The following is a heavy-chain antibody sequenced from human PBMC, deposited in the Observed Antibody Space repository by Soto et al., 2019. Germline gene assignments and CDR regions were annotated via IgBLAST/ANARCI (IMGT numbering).Heavy chain of an antibody. V-gene: IGHV6-1*01. D-gene: IGHD4-17*01. CDR3: ARWDHDYGYLDV. CDR1: GDSVSSNRGA. Sequence: QVQLQQSGPGLVKPSQTLSLTCDISGDSVSSNRGAWTWIRQSPSRGLEWLGRTYYRSKWYNEYGLSVKSRITINADTCKNQFSLQLNSVTPEDAAVYYCARWDHDYGYLDVWSLGTTVTVSS. J-gene: IGHJ6*02. CDR2: TYYRSKWYN.